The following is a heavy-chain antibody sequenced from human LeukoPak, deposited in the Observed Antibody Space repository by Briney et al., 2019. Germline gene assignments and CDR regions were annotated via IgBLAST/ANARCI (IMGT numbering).Heavy chain of an antibody. CDR2: ISGSGSST. CDR3: ARIPQGRITIFGVVPAPDY. J-gene: IGHJ4*02. D-gene: IGHD3-3*01. V-gene: IGHV3-23*01. CDR1: GFTFSSYA. Sequence: GGSLRLSCAASGFTFSSYAITWVRQAPGKGLEWVSAISGSGSSTYYADSVKGRFTISRDNSKNTLYLQMNSLRAEDTAVYYCARIPQGRITIFGVVPAPDYWGQGTLVTVSS.